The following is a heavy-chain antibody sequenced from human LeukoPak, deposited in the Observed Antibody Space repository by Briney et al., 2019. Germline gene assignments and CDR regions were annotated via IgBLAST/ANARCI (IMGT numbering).Heavy chain of an antibody. V-gene: IGHV3-43*01. Sequence: PGGSLRLSCAASGFTFDDYTMHWVRQAPGKGLEWVSLITWDGGSTYYADSVKGRFTISRDNSKNSLYLQMNSLRTEDTALYYCAKAASSYYDSSGYHYDYWGQGTLVTVSS. J-gene: IGHJ4*02. CDR1: GFTFDDYT. CDR3: AKAASSYYDSSGYHYDY. D-gene: IGHD3-22*01. CDR2: ITWDGGST.